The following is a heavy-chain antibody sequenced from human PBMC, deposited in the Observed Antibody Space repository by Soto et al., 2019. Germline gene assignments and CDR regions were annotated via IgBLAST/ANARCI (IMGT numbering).Heavy chain of an antibody. D-gene: IGHD6-19*01. V-gene: IGHV1-18*01. CDR1: GYTFPSHG. J-gene: IGHJ4*02. CDR3: ARDGGGWTDH. Sequence: ASVKVSCKATGYTFPSHGNSWIRQAPGQGLVWMGWISAHNGHTKYTQNFQGRVTMTTDISTSTAHMELRGLRSDDTDVYYCARDGGGWTDHWGQGTLVTVSS. CDR2: ISAHNGHT.